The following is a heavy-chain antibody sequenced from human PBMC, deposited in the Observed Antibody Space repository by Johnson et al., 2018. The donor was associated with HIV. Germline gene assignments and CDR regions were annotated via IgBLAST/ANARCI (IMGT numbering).Heavy chain of an antibody. CDR3: ARGDGYRRAFDI. D-gene: IGHD1-1*01. CDR2: IKSKTDGGTT. J-gene: IGHJ3*02. CDR1: GFRFSSYA. V-gene: IGHV3-15*01. Sequence: VQLVESGGGVVQPGGSLRLSCAASGFRFSSYAVHWVRQAPGKGLEWVGRIKSKTDGGTTDYAAPVKGRFTISRDNAKNSLYLQMNSLRAEDTAVYYCARGDGYRRAFDIWGQGTMVTVSS.